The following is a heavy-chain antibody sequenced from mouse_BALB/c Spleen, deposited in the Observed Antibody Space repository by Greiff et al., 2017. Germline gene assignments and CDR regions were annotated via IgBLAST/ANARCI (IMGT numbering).Heavy chain of an antibody. CDR2: ISSGSSTI. CDR1: GFTFSSFG. CDR3: ARSYDYDERFAY. D-gene: IGHD2-4*01. J-gene: IGHJ3*01. V-gene: IGHV5-17*02. Sequence: EVKLVESGGGLVQPGGSRKLSCAASGFTFSSFGMHWVRQAPEKGLEWVAYISSGSSTIYYADTVKGRFTISRDNPKNTLFLQMTSLRSEDTAMYYCARSYDYDERFAYWGQGTLVTVSA.